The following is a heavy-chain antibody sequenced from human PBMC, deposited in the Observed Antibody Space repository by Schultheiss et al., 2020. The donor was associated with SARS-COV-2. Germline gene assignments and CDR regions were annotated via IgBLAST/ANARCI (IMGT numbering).Heavy chain of an antibody. CDR1: GGSISSYY. J-gene: IGHJ1*01. CDR3: AREERRGWSFQH. Sequence: SETLSLTCTVSGGSISSYYWSWIRQPPGKGLEWIGYIYYSGSTNYNPSLKSRVTISVDTSKNQFSLKLSSVTAADTAVYYCAREERRGWSFQHWGQGTLVTVSS. V-gene: IGHV4-59*01. D-gene: IGHD6-19*01. CDR2: IYYSGST.